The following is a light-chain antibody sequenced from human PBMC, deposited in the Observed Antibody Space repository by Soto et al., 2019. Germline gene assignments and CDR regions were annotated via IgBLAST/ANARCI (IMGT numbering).Light chain of an antibody. CDR1: QRITNW. Sequence: DIQMTQSPSTLSASLGDRVTITCPASQRITNWLAWYQQRPGKAPKLLIYDASSLQSGVPSRFSGSGSGTVFTLTINSLQPDDFATYYCQQYNSYPWTFGQGTKVDIK. CDR2: DAS. J-gene: IGKJ1*01. V-gene: IGKV1-5*01. CDR3: QQYNSYPWT.